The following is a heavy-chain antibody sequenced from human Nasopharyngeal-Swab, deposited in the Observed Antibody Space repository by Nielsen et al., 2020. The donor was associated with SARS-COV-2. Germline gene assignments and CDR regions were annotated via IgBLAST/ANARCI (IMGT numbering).Heavy chain of an antibody. CDR1: GFTFNNYN. J-gene: IGHJ6*02. CDR3: ARDGLDYDFWSAYFMDV. Sequence: GESLKISCAASGFTFNNYNFNWVRQAPGKGLELVSSISSSSSYIYYADSVKGRFTISRDNAKNSLYLQMNRLRAEDTAVYYCARDGLDYDFWSAYFMDVWGQGTTVTVSS. D-gene: IGHD3-3*01. V-gene: IGHV3-21*01. CDR2: ISSSSSYI.